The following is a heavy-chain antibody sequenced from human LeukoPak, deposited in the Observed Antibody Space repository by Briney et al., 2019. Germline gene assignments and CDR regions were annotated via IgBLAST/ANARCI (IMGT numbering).Heavy chain of an antibody. CDR1: GYSFTTYW. D-gene: IGHD6-19*01. J-gene: IGHJ5*02. Sequence: PGESLKISCKGSGYSFTTYWIGWVRQMPGKGLEWMGTIYLGDSDTRYSPSFQGQVTISADKSISSAYLQWSSLRASDTAMYYCARHVIDLGSGWYPSWFDPWGQGTLVTVSS. CDR3: ARHVIDLGSGWYPSWFDP. CDR2: IYLGDSDT. V-gene: IGHV5-51*01.